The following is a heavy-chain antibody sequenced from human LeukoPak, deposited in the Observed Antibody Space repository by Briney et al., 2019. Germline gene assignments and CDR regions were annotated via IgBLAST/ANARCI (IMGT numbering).Heavy chain of an antibody. CDR3: ARGRRIQLWLRAPAFDI. CDR2: IYYSGST. V-gene: IGHV4-59*01. Sequence: PSETLSLTCTVSGGSISSYYWSWLRQPPGKGLEWIGYIYYSGSTNYNPSLKSRVTISVDTSKNQFSLKLSSVTAADTAVYYCARGRRIQLWLRAPAFDIWGQGTMVTVSS. J-gene: IGHJ3*02. D-gene: IGHD5-18*01. CDR1: GGSISSYY.